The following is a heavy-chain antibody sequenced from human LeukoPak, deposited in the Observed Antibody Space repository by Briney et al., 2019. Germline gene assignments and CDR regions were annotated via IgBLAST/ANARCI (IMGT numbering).Heavy chain of an antibody. CDR1: GFTFSSYA. V-gene: IGHV3-23*01. CDR3: AKDFYPLRDGYNYWFDP. CDR2: ISGSGGST. J-gene: IGHJ5*02. D-gene: IGHD5-24*01. Sequence: GGSLRLSCAASGFTFSSYAMSWVRQAPGKGLEWVSAISGSGGSTYHADSVKGRFTISRDNSKNTLYLQMNSLRAEDTAVYYCAKDFYPLRDGYNYWFDPWGQGTLVTVSS.